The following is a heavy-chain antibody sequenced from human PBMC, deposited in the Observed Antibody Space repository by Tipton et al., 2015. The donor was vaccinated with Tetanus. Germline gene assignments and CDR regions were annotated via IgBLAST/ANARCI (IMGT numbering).Heavy chain of an antibody. V-gene: IGHV1-2*02. CDR2: INPNSGGT. J-gene: IGHJ5*02. D-gene: IGHD4-17*01. CDR1: GYTFTGYY. Sequence: QVQLVQSGAEVKKPGASVKVSCKASGYTFTGYYMHWERQAPGQGLEWMGWINPNSGGTNYAQKFQGRVTMTADNSMGTAYMDLSSVRSDDTAVYYCARCNDYGSLTPIDLWGPGTRVTVSS. CDR3: ARCNDYGSLTPIDL.